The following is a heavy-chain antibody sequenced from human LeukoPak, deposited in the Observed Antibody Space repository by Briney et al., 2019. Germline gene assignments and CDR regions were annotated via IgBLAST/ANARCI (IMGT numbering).Heavy chain of an antibody. V-gene: IGHV3-7*03. CDR2: IKKDDGSEK. D-gene: IGHD5-18*01. Sequence: GGTLRLSCAASGLSFSGYWMSWVRQAPGKGLEWLANIKKDDGSEKYYADSVPGRFTISRDNAKNSLYLQMNSLRVEDTAVYYCVRDFIYSTGWGQGTLVTVSS. CDR1: GLSFSGYW. CDR3: VRDFIYSTG. J-gene: IGHJ4*02.